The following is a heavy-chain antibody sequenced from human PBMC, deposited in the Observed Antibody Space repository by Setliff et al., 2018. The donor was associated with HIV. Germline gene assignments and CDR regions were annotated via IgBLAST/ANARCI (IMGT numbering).Heavy chain of an antibody. D-gene: IGHD3-10*01. CDR3: GGGPPTYGPAAPSSYYYYYGVDV. CDR2: ISAYNGNT. CDR1: GYTFTSYG. J-gene: IGHJ6*02. Sequence: GASVKVSCKASGYTFTSYGISWVRQAPGQGLEWMGWISAYNGNTNYAQKLQGRVTMTTDTSTSTAYMELRSLRSEDTAMYYCGGGPPTYGPAAPSSYYYYYGVDVWGQGTTVTVSS. V-gene: IGHV1-18*01.